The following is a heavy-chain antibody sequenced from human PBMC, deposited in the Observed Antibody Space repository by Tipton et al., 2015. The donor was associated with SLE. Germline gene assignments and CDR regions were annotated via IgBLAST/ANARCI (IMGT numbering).Heavy chain of an antibody. V-gene: IGHV3-23*04. CDR3: ARLGTAWIQEWLPGNYFYGMDV. CDR1: GFTISSNY. Sequence: QLVQSGGGLVQPGGSLRLSCAVSGFTISSNYMTWVRQAPGKGLEWVSAISGSGTSTFYADSVKGRFTIYRDNSKNSLSLQMNSLRADDTALYYCARLGTAWIQEWLPGNYFYGMDVWGQGTTVTASS. CDR2: ISGSGTST. D-gene: IGHD5-18*01. J-gene: IGHJ6*02.